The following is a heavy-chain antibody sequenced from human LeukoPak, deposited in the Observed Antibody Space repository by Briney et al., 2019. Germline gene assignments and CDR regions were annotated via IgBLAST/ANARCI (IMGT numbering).Heavy chain of an antibody. CDR2: IYYSGST. CDR1: GGSISSYY. Sequence: SETLSLTCTVSGGSISSYYWSWIRQPPGKGLEWIGYIYYSGSTNYNPSLKSRVTMSVDTSKNQFSLKLSSVTAADTAVYYCARDRGVGEFDYWGQGTLVTVSS. CDR3: ARDRGVGEFDY. V-gene: IGHV4-59*01. J-gene: IGHJ4*02. D-gene: IGHD3-10*01.